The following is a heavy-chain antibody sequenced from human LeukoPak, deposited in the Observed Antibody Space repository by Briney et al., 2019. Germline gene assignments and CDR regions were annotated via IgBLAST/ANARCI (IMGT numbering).Heavy chain of an antibody. CDR2: INPNSGGR. CDR3: ARVYDIAGAVQDY. Sequence: GASVNVSCKASGYTFTGYYMHWVRQAPGQGLEWMGWINPNSGGRNYAQKFQGRVTMTRDTSISTAYMELSRLRSDDTAVYYCARVYDIAGAVQDYWGQGTLVTVSS. D-gene: IGHD6-13*01. CDR1: GYTFTGYY. J-gene: IGHJ4*02. V-gene: IGHV1-2*02.